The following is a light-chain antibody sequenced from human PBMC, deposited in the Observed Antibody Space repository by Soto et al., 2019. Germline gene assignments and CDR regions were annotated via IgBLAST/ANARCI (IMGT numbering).Light chain of an antibody. CDR1: QTFLDSSNNRDY. V-gene: IGKV4-1*01. J-gene: IGKJ1*01. CDR2: WAS. Sequence: DIVMTQSPDSLAVSLGERATINCKSSQTFLDSSNNRDYLTCYQQKPGQPPKLLIYWASTREFGVPDRFSGSGSGTDFTLTISSLQAEDVAVYYCQQYYSTPRTFGHGTKVDIK. CDR3: QQYYSTPRT.